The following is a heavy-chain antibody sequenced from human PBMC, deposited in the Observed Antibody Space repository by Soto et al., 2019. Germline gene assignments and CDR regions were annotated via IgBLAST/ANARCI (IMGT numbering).Heavy chain of an antibody. CDR2: MNPNSGNT. Sequence: ASVKVSCKASGYTFTSYDINWVRQATGQGLEWMGWMNPNSGNTGYAQKFQGRVTMTRNTSISTAYMELSSLRSEDTAVYYCARRTPVSRIACDGIGVRGRRCRFTVSS. CDR1: GYTFTSYD. J-gene: IGHJ6*02. CDR3: ARRTPVSRIACDGIGV. V-gene: IGHV1-8*01. D-gene: IGHD3-22*01.